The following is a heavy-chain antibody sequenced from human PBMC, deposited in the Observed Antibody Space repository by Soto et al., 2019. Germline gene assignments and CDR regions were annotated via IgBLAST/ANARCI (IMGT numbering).Heavy chain of an antibody. Sequence: QVQLQQWGAGLLKPSETLSLTCAVYGGSFRGYYWSWIRQPPGKGLEWIGEINHRGSANYNPSVKSRFTISVDTSKNQFSLKLNSVTAADTAMYYCARGSRVKIPAATGRDYYYHGLDVWAQGTAVTVSS. J-gene: IGHJ6*02. CDR1: GGSFRGYY. V-gene: IGHV4-34*01. D-gene: IGHD1-26*01. CDR3: ARGSRVKIPAATGRDYYYHGLDV. CDR2: INHRGSA.